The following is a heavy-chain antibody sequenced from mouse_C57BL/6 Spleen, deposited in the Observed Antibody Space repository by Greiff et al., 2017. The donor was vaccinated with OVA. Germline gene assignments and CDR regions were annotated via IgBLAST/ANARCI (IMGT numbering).Heavy chain of an antibody. V-gene: IGHV1-61*01. D-gene: IGHD1-1*01. Sequence: QVQLQQPGAELVRPGSSVKLSCKASGYTFTSYWMDWVKQRPGQGLEWIGNIYPSDSETHYNQKFKDKATLTVDKSSSTAYMQLSSLTSEDSAVYYCARFRGSSPYYAMDYWGQGTSVTVSS. CDR1: GYTFTSYW. CDR2: IYPSDSET. J-gene: IGHJ4*01. CDR3: ARFRGSSPYYAMDY.